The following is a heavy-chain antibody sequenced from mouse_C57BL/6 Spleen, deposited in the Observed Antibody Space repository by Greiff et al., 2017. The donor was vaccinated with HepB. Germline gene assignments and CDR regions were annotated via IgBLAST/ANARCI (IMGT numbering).Heavy chain of an antibody. CDR3: ARPVGAEDWYCDV. J-gene: IGHJ1*03. V-gene: IGHV1-82*01. CDR1: GYAFSSSW. Sequence: QVQLQESGPELVKPGASVKISCKASGYAFSSSWMNWVKQRPGKGLEWIGRIYPGDGDTNYNGKFKGKATLTADTSSSTAYMQLSSLPSEDSAVYFCARPVGAEDWYCDVWGTGTTVTVSS. CDR2: IYPGDGDT.